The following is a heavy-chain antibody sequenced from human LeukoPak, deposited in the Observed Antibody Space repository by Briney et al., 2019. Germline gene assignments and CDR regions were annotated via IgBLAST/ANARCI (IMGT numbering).Heavy chain of an antibody. Sequence: ERSLRLSCAASGFTFSSYGMHWVRQAPGRGLEWVALIWYDGSNKYYADSVKGRFTISRDNSKNTLYLQMNSLRAADTAVYYCARDQAGATTYWGRGTLVTVSS. CDR1: GFTFSSYG. D-gene: IGHD1-26*01. CDR3: ARDQAGATTY. CDR2: IWYDGSNK. V-gene: IGHV3-33*01. J-gene: IGHJ4*02.